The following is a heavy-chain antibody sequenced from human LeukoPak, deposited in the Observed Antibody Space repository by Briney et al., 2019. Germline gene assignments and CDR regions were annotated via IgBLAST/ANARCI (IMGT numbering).Heavy chain of an antibody. Sequence: SETLSLTCAVYGGSSSGYYWSWIRQSPGKGLEWIAEINHSGGPNYNPSLRSRVTVFLDTSRNQFSLKLRSVTAADTAVYYCARGGGNLLPFFDPKYYYYMDVWGKGTTVTVSS. V-gene: IGHV4-34*01. CDR3: ARGGGNLLPFFDPKYYYYMDV. CDR2: INHSGGP. CDR1: GGSSSGYY. J-gene: IGHJ6*03. D-gene: IGHD3-9*01.